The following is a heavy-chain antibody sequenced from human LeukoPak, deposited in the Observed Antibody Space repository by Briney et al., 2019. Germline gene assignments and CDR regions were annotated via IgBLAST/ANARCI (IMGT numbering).Heavy chain of an antibody. CDR3: ARGAPLTVAGYYFDY. CDR2: INHSGST. V-gene: IGHV4-34*01. CDR1: GGSFSGYY. D-gene: IGHD6-19*01. J-gene: IGHJ4*02. Sequence: PSETLSLTCAVYGGSFSGYYWSWIRQPPGKGLEWIGEINHSGSTNYNPSLKSRVTISVDTSKNQFSLKLSSVTAADTAVYYCARGAPLTVAGYYFDYWGQGTLVTVSS.